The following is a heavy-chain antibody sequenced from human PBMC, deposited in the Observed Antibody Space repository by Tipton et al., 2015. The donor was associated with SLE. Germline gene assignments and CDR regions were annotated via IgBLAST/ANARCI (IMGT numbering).Heavy chain of an antibody. J-gene: IGHJ3*02. CDR2: ISWNSGSI. V-gene: IGHV3-9*03. Sequence: SLRLSCAASGFTFDDYAMHWVRQAPGKGLEWVSGISWNSGSIGYADSVKGRFTISRDNAKNSLYLQMNSLRAEDMALYYCARDRSAVDAFDIWGQGTMVTVSS. CDR1: GFTFDDYA. CDR3: ARDRSAVDAFDI.